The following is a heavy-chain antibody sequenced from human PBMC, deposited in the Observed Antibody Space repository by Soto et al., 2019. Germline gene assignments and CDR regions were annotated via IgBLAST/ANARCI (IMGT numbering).Heavy chain of an antibody. Sequence: RRLSCAASGFTFSSYGMHWVRQAPGKGLEWVAVISYDGSNKYYADSVKGRFTISRDNSKNTLYLQMNSLRAEDTAVYYCAKDYIRTSRLGLGDYWGQGTLVTVSS. CDR1: GFTFSSYG. V-gene: IGHV3-30*18. CDR3: AKDYIRTSRLGLGDY. CDR2: ISYDGSNK. D-gene: IGHD2-2*02. J-gene: IGHJ4*02.